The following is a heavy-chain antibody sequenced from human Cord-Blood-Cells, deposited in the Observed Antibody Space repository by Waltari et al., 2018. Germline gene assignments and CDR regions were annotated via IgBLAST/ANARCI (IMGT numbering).Heavy chain of an antibody. D-gene: IGHD2-15*01. CDR2: IYYSGST. CDR3: ARGDEFSEQYGGFDY. Sequence: QLQLQESGPGLVKPSETLSLTCTVSGGSISSSSYYWAWIRQPPGKGLEWIGSIYYSGSTYYNPSLKSRVTISVDTSKNQFSLKLSSVTAADTAVYYCARGDEFSEQYGGFDYWGQGTLVTVSS. V-gene: IGHV4-39*07. CDR1: GGSISSSSYY. J-gene: IGHJ4*02.